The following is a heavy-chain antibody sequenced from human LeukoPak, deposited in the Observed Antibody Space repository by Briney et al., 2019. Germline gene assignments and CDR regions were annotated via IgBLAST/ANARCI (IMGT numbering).Heavy chain of an antibody. CDR2: INPDSGGT. V-gene: IGHV1-2*02. D-gene: IGHD3-10*01. CDR1: GYTFTGYY. Sequence: GASVKVSCKASGYTFTGYYIHWVRQAPGQGLEWMGWINPDSGGTNYAQKFQGRVTMTRDTSISTAYMELSRLRSDDTAVYYCASVAGITMVRGVIITGNWFDPWGQGTLVTVSS. J-gene: IGHJ5*02. CDR3: ASVAGITMVRGVIITGNWFDP.